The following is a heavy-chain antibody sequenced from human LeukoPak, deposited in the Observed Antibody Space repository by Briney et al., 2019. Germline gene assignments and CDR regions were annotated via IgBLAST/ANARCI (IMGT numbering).Heavy chain of an antibody. CDR1: GYIFTSYY. Sequence: ASVKVSCKASGYIFTSYYMHWVRQAPGQGLEWMGIINPSGGSTSYAQKFQGRVTMTRDMSTSTVYMELSSLRSEDTAVYYCARGIYYYDSSGYYPDYWGQGTLVTVSS. D-gene: IGHD3-22*01. CDR2: INPSGGST. J-gene: IGHJ4*02. V-gene: IGHV1-46*01. CDR3: ARGIYYYDSSGYYPDY.